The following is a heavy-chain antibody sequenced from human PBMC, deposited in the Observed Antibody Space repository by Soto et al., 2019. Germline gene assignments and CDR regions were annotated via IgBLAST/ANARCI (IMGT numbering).Heavy chain of an antibody. V-gene: IGHV1-18*04. Sequence: ASVKVSCKTSGYTFTSHGIIWVRWAPGRGLEWMGWISAYNGDTKYAQRVQDRVSMTTDTSTATAYIELRSLRFDDTAIYFWARTHWQPAYHEGFDFWGQGTPVTVSS. CDR2: ISAYNGDT. D-gene: IGHD1-1*01. J-gene: IGHJ4*02. CDR3: ARTHWQPAYHEGFDF. CDR1: GYTFTSHG.